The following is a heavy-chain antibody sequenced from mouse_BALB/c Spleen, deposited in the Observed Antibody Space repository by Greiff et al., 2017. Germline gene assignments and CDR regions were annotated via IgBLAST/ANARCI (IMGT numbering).Heavy chain of an antibody. Sequence: EVQGVESGGGLVKPGGSLKLSCAASGFTFSSYAMSWVRQTPEKRLEWVASISSGGSTYYSDSVKGRFTISRDNARNIRYLQMSSLRSEDTAMYYCAGEGGHMITTYYLDYWGEGTTLTVSS. CDR1: GFTFSSYA. D-gene: IGHD2-4*01. J-gene: IGHJ2*01. CDR3: AGEGGHMITTYYLDY. V-gene: IGHV5-6-5*01. CDR2: ISSGGST.